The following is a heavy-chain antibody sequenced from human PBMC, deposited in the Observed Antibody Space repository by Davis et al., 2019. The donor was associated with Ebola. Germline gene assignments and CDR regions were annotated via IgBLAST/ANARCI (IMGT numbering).Heavy chain of an antibody. CDR1: GFTFSSYG. CDR3: ARESQMVRGVLYYYYGMDV. J-gene: IGHJ6*02. Sequence: PGGSLRLSCAASGFTFSSYGMHWVRQAPGKGLEWVAVISYDGSNKYYADSVKGRFTIARDNSKNTLYLQMNSLRAEDTAVYYCARESQMVRGVLYYYYGMDVWGQGTTVTVSS. V-gene: IGHV3-30*03. CDR2: ISYDGSNK. D-gene: IGHD3-10*01.